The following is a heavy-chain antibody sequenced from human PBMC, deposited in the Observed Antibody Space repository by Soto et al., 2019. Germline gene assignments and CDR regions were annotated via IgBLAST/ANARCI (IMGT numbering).Heavy chain of an antibody. CDR1: GYSFTSLD. CDR3: ARGVSAGVDY. J-gene: IGHJ4*02. D-gene: IGHD1-26*01. CDR2: MQPSTGRT. V-gene: IGHV1-8*01. Sequence: QGQLVPSGAEVREPGASVKVSCKASGYSFTSLDINWVRQTAGQGLEWMGWMQPSTGRTGYAQKVQGRVTMTKDTSINTAYMELTTLTSEEPAFYYCARGVSAGVDYWGQGTLVTVSS.